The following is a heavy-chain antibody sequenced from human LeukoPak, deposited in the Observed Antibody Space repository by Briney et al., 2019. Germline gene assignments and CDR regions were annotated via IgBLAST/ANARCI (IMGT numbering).Heavy chain of an antibody. Sequence: GSLRLSCAASGFTFSSYSMNWVRQAPGKGLEWIGNIYHGGNTYYNPSLKSRATLSVDTSKNQFSLRLTSVTAADTAVYYCARLSGIYCDRGSCFNCFDSWGQGTLVTVSS. CDR2: IYHGGNT. CDR3: ARLSGIYCDRGSCFNCFDS. J-gene: IGHJ5*01. D-gene: IGHD2-15*01. V-gene: IGHV4-38-2*01. CDR1: GFTFSSYS.